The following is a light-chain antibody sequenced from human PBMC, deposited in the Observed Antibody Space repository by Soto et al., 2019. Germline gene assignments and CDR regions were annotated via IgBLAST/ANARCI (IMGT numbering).Light chain of an antibody. CDR2: DNN. V-gene: IGLV1-51*01. CDR3: GTWDSSLSAWV. Sequence: QSVLTQPPSVSAAPGQKVTISCSGSSSNIGNNYVSWYQQLPGTAPKLLIYDNNKRPSGIPDRFSGSTSGTSATLGITGLQTGHEGDYYCGTWDSSLSAWVFGGGTTVTVL. CDR1: SSNIGNNY. J-gene: IGLJ3*02.